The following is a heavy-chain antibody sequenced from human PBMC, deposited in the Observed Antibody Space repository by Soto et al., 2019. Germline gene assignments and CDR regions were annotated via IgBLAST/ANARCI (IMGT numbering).Heavy chain of an antibody. CDR3: ARDSRGGAARRPTFYY. V-gene: IGHV3-48*03. CDR1: GFTFSSFE. D-gene: IGHD6-6*01. J-gene: IGHJ4*02. Sequence: GGSLRLSCVGSGFTFSSFEMNWVPQTPGKGLEWLSYIGRSGETIYYADSVKGRFTISRDNARSSLFLQMNGLRDEDTGIYYCARDSRGGAARRPTFYYWGRGTLVTVSS. CDR2: IGRSGETI.